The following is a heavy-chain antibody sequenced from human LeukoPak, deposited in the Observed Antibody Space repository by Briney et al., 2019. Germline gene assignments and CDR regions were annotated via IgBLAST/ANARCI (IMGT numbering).Heavy chain of an antibody. CDR3: AKVPYDTSAYFYFDD. D-gene: IGHD3-22*01. J-gene: IGHJ4*02. CDR1: GSIFSSHG. CDR2: IWYDGSNK. Sequence: GRSLRLSCAASGSIFSSHGMHWVRQAPGKGLEWVAVIWYDGSNKYYADSVKGRFTISRDNSKNTLYLQMDSLRAEDTAVYYCAKVPYDTSAYFYFDDWGQGTLVTVSS. V-gene: IGHV3-33*06.